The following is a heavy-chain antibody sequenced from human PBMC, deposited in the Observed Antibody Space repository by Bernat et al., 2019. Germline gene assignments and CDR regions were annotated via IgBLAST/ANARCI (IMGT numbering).Heavy chain of an antibody. Sequence: QVQLQESGPGLVKPSQTLSLTCTVSGGSISSGSYYWSWIRQPVGKGLEWIGRIYTSGSTNYNPSLKSRVTISVDTSKNQFSLKLSSVTAADTAVYYCARIHWNYLSDAFDIWGQGTMVTVSS. V-gene: IGHV4-61*02. J-gene: IGHJ3*02. CDR3: ARIHWNYLSDAFDI. CDR2: IYTSGST. CDR1: GGSISSGSYY. D-gene: IGHD1-7*01.